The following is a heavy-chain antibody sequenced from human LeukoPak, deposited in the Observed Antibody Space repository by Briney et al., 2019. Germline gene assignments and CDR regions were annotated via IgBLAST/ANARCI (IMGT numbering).Heavy chain of an antibody. J-gene: IGHJ5*02. CDR2: IYYSGST. D-gene: IGHD2-2*01. Sequence: SETLSLTCTVSGGPISSYYWSWIRQPPGKGLEWIGYIYYSGSTNYNPSLKSRVTISVDTSKNQFSLKLSSVTAADTAVYYCARDLGYCSSTSCRNWFDPWGQGTLVTVSS. CDR3: ARDLGYCSSTSCRNWFDP. V-gene: IGHV4-59*01. CDR1: GGPISSYY.